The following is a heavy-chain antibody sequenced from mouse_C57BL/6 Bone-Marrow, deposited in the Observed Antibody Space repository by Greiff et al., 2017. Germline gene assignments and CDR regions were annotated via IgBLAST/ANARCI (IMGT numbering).Heavy chain of an antibody. Sequence: VQLQQPGAELVMPGASVKLSCKASGYTFTSYWMHWVKQRPGQGLEWIGEIDPSGSYTNYNQKFKGKSTLTVDKSSSTAYMQLSSLTSEDAAVYYCARDDDDDYYFDYWGQGTTLTVSS. D-gene: IGHD2-4*01. CDR3: ARDDDDDYYFDY. CDR2: IDPSGSYT. J-gene: IGHJ2*01. CDR1: GYTFTSYW. V-gene: IGHV1-69*01.